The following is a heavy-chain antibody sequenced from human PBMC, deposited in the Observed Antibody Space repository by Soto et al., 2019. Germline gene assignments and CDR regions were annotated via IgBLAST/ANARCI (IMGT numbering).Heavy chain of an antibody. J-gene: IGHJ1*01. Sequence: GGSLRLSCAASGFTFSSYGMHWVRQAPGKGLEWVAVISYDGSNKYYADSVKGRFTISRDNSKNTLYLQMNSLRAEDTAVYYCAKSLYGDDTREYFQHWGQGTLVTVSS. CDR3: AKSLYGDDTREYFQH. CDR2: ISYDGSNK. CDR1: GFTFSSYG. V-gene: IGHV3-30*18. D-gene: IGHD4-17*01.